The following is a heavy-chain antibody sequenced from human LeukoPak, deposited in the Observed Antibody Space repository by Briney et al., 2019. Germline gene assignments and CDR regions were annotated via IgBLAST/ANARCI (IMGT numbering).Heavy chain of an antibody. CDR2: ISSSSSTI. Sequence: GGSLRLSCAASGFTFSSYSMNWVRQAPGKGLEWVSYISSSSSTIYYADSVKGRFTTSRDNAKNSLYLQMNSLRAEDTAVYYCARDPTLSGYPPPSAAFDIWGQGTMVTVSS. D-gene: IGHD5-12*01. CDR1: GFTFSSYS. V-gene: IGHV3-48*01. CDR3: ARDPTLSGYPPPSAAFDI. J-gene: IGHJ3*02.